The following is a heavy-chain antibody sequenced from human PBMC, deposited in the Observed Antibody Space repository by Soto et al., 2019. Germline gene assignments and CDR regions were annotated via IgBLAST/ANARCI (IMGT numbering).Heavy chain of an antibody. V-gene: IGHV4-39*01. CDR2: IYYSGST. Sequence: QLQLQESGPGLVKPSETLSVTCSVSGDSIGTINYYWGWLRQPPGKGPEWIGSIYYSGSTHYHPSLRGRVTISVDTSNNQFSLRLSSVTAADTAGYYCARHPGYTVPTVYATHYFDDWGQGVLVTVSS. CDR1: GDSIGTINYY. CDR3: ARHPGYTVPTVYATHYFDD. D-gene: IGHD2-8*01. J-gene: IGHJ4*02.